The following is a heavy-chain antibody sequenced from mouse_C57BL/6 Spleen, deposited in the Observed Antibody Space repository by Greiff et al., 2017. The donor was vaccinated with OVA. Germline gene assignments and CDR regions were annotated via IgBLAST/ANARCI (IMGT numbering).Heavy chain of an antibody. CDR2: IYPGDGDT. CDR1: GYAFSSSW. Sequence: QVQLQQSGPELVKPGASVKISCKASGYAFSSSWMNWVKQRPGKGLEWIGRIYPGDGDTNYNGKFKGKATLTADKSSSTAYMQLSSLTSEDSAVYFCARELFYYPNHGYYAMDYWGQGTSVTVSS. D-gene: IGHD2-1*01. V-gene: IGHV1-82*01. CDR3: ARELFYYPNHGYYAMDY. J-gene: IGHJ4*01.